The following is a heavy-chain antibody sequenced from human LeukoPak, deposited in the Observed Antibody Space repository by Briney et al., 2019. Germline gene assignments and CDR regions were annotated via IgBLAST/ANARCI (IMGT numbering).Heavy chain of an antibody. V-gene: IGHV4-61*02. CDR2: IYTSGSA. CDR3: ARSYYDSSGYFSFGP. Sequence: SQTLSLTCTVSGDSISSGNYYWSWIRQPAGKRLEWIGRIYTSGSANYNPSLKSRVTMSVDTSKNQFSLKLSSVTAADTAVYYCARSYYDSSGYFSFGPWGQGTLVTVSS. D-gene: IGHD3-22*01. CDR1: GDSISSGNYY. J-gene: IGHJ5*02.